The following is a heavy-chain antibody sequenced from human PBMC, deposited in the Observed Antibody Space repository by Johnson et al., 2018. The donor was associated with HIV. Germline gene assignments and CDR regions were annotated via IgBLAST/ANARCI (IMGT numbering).Heavy chain of an antibody. J-gene: IGHJ3*02. D-gene: IGHD6-13*01. CDR3: ARDEAASTVAFDI. CDR2: ISYDGSNK. CDR1: GFTFSSYA. Sequence: QMQLVESGGGVVQPGRSLRLSCAASGFTFSSYAMHWVRQAPGKGLEWVAVISYDGSNKYYADSVKGRFTISRDNSKNTLYLQMNSLRAEDTAVYYCARDEAASTVAFDIWGQGTMVTVSS. V-gene: IGHV3-30-3*01.